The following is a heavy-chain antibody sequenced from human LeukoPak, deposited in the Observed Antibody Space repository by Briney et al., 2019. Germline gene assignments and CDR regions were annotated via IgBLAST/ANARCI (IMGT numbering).Heavy chain of an antibody. CDR1: GFTFSSYA. D-gene: IGHD1-1*01. Sequence: PGGSLRLSCAASGFTFSSYAMSWFRQAPGKGLEWVSGISGSGGSTSYADSVRGRFTISRDNSKNTLYAQMNSLRAEDTAVYYCATAGGFYSDYWGQGTLVTVSS. J-gene: IGHJ4*02. CDR3: ATAGGFYSDY. V-gene: IGHV3-23*01. CDR2: ISGSGGST.